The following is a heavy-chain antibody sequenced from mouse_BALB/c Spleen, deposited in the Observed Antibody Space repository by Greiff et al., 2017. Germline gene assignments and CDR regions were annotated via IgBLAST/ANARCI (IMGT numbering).Heavy chain of an antibody. V-gene: IGHV1-9*01. CDR1: GYTFSSYW. Sequence: QVQLQQSGAELMKPGASVKISCKATGYTFSSYWIEWVKQRPGHGLEWIGEILPGSGSTNYNEKFKGKATFTADTSSNTAYMQLSSLTSEDSAVYYCASTYDYDGMGPYYYAMDYWGQGTSVTVSS. D-gene: IGHD2-4*01. CDR3: ASTYDYDGMGPYYYAMDY. CDR2: ILPGSGST. J-gene: IGHJ4*01.